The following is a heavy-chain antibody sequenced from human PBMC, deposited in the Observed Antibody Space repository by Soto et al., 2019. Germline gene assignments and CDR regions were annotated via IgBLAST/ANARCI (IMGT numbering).Heavy chain of an antibody. CDR2: MNPNSGNT. J-gene: IGHJ3*02. CDR1: GYTFTSYD. Sequence: ASVKVSCKASGYTFTSYDINWVRQATGQGLEWMGWMNPNSGNTGYAQKFQGRVTMTRNTSISTAYMELSSLRSEDTAVYYCARPPMEVTAAMVDVFDIWGKGTMVPVSS. V-gene: IGHV1-8*01. D-gene: IGHD2-2*01. CDR3: ARPPMEVTAAMVDVFDI.